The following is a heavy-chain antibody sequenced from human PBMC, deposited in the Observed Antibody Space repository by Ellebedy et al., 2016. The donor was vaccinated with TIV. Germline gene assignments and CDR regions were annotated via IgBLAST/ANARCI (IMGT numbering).Heavy chain of an antibody. J-gene: IGHJ4*02. CDR1: GDRFTTYW. CDR3: ARKPPGIGAAGHDV. V-gene: IGHV5-51*01. Sequence: GESLKISCKDSGDRFTTYWLGWVRQKPGKGLEWMGIIFPSDSDTRYSPSFQGQVTMSVDKSINTAYLQWSSLKASDTAMYFCARKPPGIGAAGHDVWGQGTLVTVSS. CDR2: IFPSDSDT. D-gene: IGHD6-13*01.